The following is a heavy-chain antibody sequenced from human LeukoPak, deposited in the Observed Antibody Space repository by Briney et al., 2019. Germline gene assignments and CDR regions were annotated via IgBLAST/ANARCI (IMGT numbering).Heavy chain of an antibody. CDR3: ARQYYDFWSGYSTFDY. CDR2: INPNSGGT. V-gene: IGHV1-2*02. J-gene: IGHJ4*02. Sequence: ASVKVSCKASGYTFTGYYMHWVRQAPGQGLEWMGWINPNSGGTNYAQKFQGRVTMTRDTSISTAYMELSRLRSDDTAVYYCARQYYDFWSGYSTFDYWGQGTLVTVSS. CDR1: GYTFTGYY. D-gene: IGHD3-3*01.